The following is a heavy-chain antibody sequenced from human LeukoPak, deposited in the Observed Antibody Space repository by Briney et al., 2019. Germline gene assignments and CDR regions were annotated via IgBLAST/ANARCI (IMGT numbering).Heavy chain of an antibody. CDR2: ISYDVSNK. V-gene: IGHV3-30*04. Sequence: GGSLRLSCAPSGFTLSSYAMHWVRQAAGKVLEWVAVISYDVSNKYYADSVKGRFSISRDNSKHTLYLQMNRLRAEDTAVYYCARQRRLGYCSSTSCYAYYYGMDVWGKGTTVTVSS. CDR3: ARQRRLGYCSSTSCYAYYYGMDV. J-gene: IGHJ6*04. D-gene: IGHD2-2*01. CDR1: GFTLSSYA.